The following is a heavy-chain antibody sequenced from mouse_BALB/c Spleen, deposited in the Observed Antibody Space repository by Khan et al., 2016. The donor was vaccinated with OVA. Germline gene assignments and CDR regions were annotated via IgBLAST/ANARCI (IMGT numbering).Heavy chain of an antibody. J-gene: IGHJ2*01. V-gene: IGHV1-76*01. CDR1: GYIFTNYC. CDR2: IYPGTDNT. Sequence: QVQLQQSGAELVRPGASVKLSCTTSGYIFTNYCIHWVKQRSGQGLEWIARIYPGTDNTYYCANLQDQATLTADKSTSTAYMQLSSLKAEDSAVEYCAREEALYYFEYWGQGTTLTVSS. CDR3: AREEALYYFEY. D-gene: IGHD3-2*02.